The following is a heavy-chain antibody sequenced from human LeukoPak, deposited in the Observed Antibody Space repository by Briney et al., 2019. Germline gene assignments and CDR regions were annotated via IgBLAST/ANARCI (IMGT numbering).Heavy chain of an antibody. CDR1: GGSISSGGYY. V-gene: IGHV4-31*03. Sequence: SQTLSLTCTVSGGSISSGGYYWSWIRQHPGKGLEWIGYIYYSGSTYYNPSLKSRVTISVDTSKNQFSLKLSSVTAADTAVYYCAREGSSASRDAFDIWGQGTMVTVSS. CDR2: IYYSGST. J-gene: IGHJ3*02. CDR3: AREGSSASRDAFDI.